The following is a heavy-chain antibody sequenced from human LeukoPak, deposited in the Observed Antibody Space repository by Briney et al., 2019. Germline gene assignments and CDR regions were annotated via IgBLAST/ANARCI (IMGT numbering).Heavy chain of an antibody. CDR1: GFTFSSYG. Sequence: GGSLRLSCAASGFTFSSYGMHWVRQAPGKGLEWVAFIRYDGSNKYYADSVKGRFTISRDNSKNTLYLQMNSLRAEDTAVYYCARDLLESPYYDFWSGYYPLDYWGQGTLVTVSS. CDR2: IRYDGSNK. J-gene: IGHJ4*02. V-gene: IGHV3-30*02. D-gene: IGHD3-3*01. CDR3: ARDLLESPYYDFWSGYYPLDY.